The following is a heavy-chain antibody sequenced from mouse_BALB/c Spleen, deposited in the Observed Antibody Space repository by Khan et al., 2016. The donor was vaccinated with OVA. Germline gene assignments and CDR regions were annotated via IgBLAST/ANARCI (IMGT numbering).Heavy chain of an antibody. J-gene: IGHJ3*01. D-gene: IGHD4-1*01. CDR2: ISSGGDYT. CDR1: GFTFSSYS. CDR3: ADHLTGSFDY. Sequence: EVELVESGGDLVKPGGSLKLSCAASGFTFSSYSMSWVRQTPDKRLEWVASISSGGDYTYYPDSVKGRFTISRDNAKNTLYLQKSDLKSEDTAMNYCADHLTGSFDYWGQGTLVTVSA. V-gene: IGHV5-6*01.